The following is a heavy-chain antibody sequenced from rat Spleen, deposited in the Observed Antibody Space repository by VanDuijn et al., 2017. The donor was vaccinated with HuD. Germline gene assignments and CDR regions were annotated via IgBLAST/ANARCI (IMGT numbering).Heavy chain of an antibody. Sequence: EVQLVESGGGLVQPGRSLKLSCVASGFTFNDYWMTWIRQAPGRGLEWVASITKTDGSTYYPDSVKGRFTISRDNAKSTLYLQMDSLRSEDTATYYCTTGGYPGITDYFDYWGQGVMVTVSS. CDR1: GFTFNDYW. CDR3: TTGGYPGITDYFDY. D-gene: IGHD1-4*01. V-gene: IGHV5-31*01. J-gene: IGHJ2*01. CDR2: ITKTDGST.